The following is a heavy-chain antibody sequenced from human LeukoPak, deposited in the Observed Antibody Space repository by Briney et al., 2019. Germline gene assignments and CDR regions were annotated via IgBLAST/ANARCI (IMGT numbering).Heavy chain of an antibody. J-gene: IGHJ4*02. D-gene: IGHD4/OR15-4a*01. V-gene: IGHV3-7*01. CDR1: GFTFSTYW. Sequence: GGSLRLSCAASGFTFSTYWMTWVRQAPGKGLEWVANIKEDGSETYYVDSVKGRFTVYRDNAKNSLYLQMNSLRVEDTAVYYCARVWWAGRFLRVYFDYWGQGTLVTVSS. CDR3: ARVWWAGRFLRVYFDY. CDR2: IKEDGSET.